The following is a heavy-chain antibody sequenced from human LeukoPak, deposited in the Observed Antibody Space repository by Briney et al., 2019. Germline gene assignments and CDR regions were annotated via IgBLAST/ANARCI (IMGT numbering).Heavy chain of an antibody. D-gene: IGHD3-10*01. CDR2: INHSGST. CDR1: GGSFNDYY. CDR3: ARDRRDMVRGINIVRQYHYYYYMDV. Sequence: SETLSLTCAVYGGSFNDYYWSWIRQPPGKGLEWIGEINHSGSTNYNPSLKSRVTISVDTSKKQFSLRLSSVTAADTAVYYCARDRRDMVRGINIVRQYHYYYYMDVWGKGTTVTVSS. V-gene: IGHV4-34*01. J-gene: IGHJ6*03.